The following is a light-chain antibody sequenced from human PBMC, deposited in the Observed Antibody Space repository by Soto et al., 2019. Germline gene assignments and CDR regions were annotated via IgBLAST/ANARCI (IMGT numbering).Light chain of an antibody. V-gene: IGLV2-8*01. J-gene: IGLJ1*01. CDR2: EVN. CDR1: NSDVGGYNY. Sequence: QSALTQPPSASGSPGQSVTISCTGTNSDVGGYNYVSWYQQHPGRAPRLMIYEVNKRPSGVPDRFSGSKSGDTASLTVSGLQAEDEADYYCYSYAGSHNVFGTGTKLTVL. CDR3: YSYAGSHNV.